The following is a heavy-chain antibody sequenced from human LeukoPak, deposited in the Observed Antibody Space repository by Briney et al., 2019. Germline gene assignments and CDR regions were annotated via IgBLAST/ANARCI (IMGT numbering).Heavy chain of an antibody. J-gene: IGHJ4*02. CDR3: AKDLSWGATDY. CDR2: INSDGSSI. D-gene: IGHD6-13*01. V-gene: IGHV3-74*01. Sequence: QSGGSLRLSCAASGFTFSNYNMNWVRQAPGRGLVWVSRINSDGSSIAYADSVKGRFTISRDNAKNTLFLQMNSLTVEDTAMYYCAKDLSWGATDYWGQGTLVTVSS. CDR1: GFTFSNYN.